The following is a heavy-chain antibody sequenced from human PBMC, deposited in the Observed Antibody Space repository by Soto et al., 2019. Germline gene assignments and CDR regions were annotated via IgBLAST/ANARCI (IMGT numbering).Heavy chain of an antibody. CDR3: ARDSTVAGTDNWFDS. J-gene: IGHJ5*01. CDR2: IYTSGSN. Sequence: SETLSLTCTVSGAFISGYYWSWIRQPAGKGLEWIGRIYTSGSNKYNPSFKSRATMSVDTSKKQFSLKLNSVTAADTAVYYCARDSTVAGTDNWFDSWGQGTLVTVSS. V-gene: IGHV4-4*07. CDR1: GAFISGYY. D-gene: IGHD6-13*01.